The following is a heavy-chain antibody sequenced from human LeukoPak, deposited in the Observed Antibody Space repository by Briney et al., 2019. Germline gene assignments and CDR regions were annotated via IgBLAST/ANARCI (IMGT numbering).Heavy chain of an antibody. CDR2: INPNSGGT. D-gene: IGHD6-6*01. CDR3: ARDPRYSSSSPYYFDY. Sequence: ASVKVSCKASGYTFTGYNMHWVRQAPGQGLEWMGWINPNSGGTNYAQKFQGRVTMTRDTSISTAYMELSRLRSDDTAVYYCARDPRYSSSSPYYFDYWGQGTLVTVSS. V-gene: IGHV1-2*02. CDR1: GYTFTGYN. J-gene: IGHJ4*02.